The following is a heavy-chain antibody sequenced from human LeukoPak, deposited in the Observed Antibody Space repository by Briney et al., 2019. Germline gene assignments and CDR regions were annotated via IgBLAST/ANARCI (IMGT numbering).Heavy chain of an antibody. D-gene: IGHD1-26*01. V-gene: IGHV3-21*01. CDR3: ARDPYSGNYGDYYYYYMDV. Sequence: GGSLRLSCAASGFTFGNYGMSYVRQPPGKGLEGVSSITSSSSYMYYADSVKGRFTISRDNAKSSLYLQMNSLRDEDTAVYYCARDPYSGNYGDYYYYYMDVWGKGTTVTISS. J-gene: IGHJ6*03. CDR2: ITSSSSYM. CDR1: GFTFGNYG.